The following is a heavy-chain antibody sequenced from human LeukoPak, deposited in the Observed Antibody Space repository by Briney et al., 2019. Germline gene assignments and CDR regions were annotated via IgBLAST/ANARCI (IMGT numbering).Heavy chain of an antibody. CDR2: ISGSGDNT. CDR1: GFRFSNYA. J-gene: IGHJ4*02. CDR3: AKDRSGDLSDYELF. Sequence: TGGSLRLSCAASGFRFSNYAMSWVRQAPGKGLEWVSAISGSGDNTYYTDSVKGRFSISRDNSKNTLNLQMNSLRAEDTAVYYCAKDRSGDLSDYELFWGQGTLVTVSS. D-gene: IGHD3-16*01. V-gene: IGHV3-23*01.